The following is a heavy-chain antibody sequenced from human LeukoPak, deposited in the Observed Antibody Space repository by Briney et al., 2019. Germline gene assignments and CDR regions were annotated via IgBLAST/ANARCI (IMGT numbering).Heavy chain of an antibody. D-gene: IGHD5-24*01. Sequence: GGSLRLSCAASGFTVSNSYMIWVRRAPGKGLEWVSVIYSGGSTFYADSVKGRFTISRDNSKNTLYLQMNSLRAEDTAVYYCAKDLLEMTYYFDYWGQGTLVTVSS. V-gene: IGHV3-53*01. CDR1: GFTVSNSY. J-gene: IGHJ4*02. CDR2: IYSGGST. CDR3: AKDLLEMTYYFDY.